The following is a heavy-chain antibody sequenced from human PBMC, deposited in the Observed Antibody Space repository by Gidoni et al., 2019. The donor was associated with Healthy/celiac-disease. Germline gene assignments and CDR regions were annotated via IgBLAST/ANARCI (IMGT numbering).Heavy chain of an antibody. Sequence: EVQLVESGGGLVKPGGSLRLSCAASGFTFSSYSMNWVRQAPGKGLEWVSSISSSSSYIYYADSVKGRFTISRDNAKNSLSLQMNSLRAEDTAVYYCARDEEQLVAFDYWGQGTLVTVSS. D-gene: IGHD6-6*01. J-gene: IGHJ4*02. V-gene: IGHV3-21*01. CDR1: GFTFSSYS. CDR3: ARDEEQLVAFDY. CDR2: ISSSSSYI.